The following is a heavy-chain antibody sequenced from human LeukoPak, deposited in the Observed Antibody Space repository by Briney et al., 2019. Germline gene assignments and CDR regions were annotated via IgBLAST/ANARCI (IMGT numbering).Heavy chain of an antibody. V-gene: IGHV3-23*01. CDR1: GFTFSSYP. CDR2: LSGDGRST. Sequence: PGGSLRLSCAASGFTFSSYPMTWLRQAPGKGLEWVSSLSGDGRSTYYADSVKGRFTISRDNAKNSLYLQMNSLRAEDTAVYYCAGLRSGGYLDYWGQGTLVTVSS. CDR3: AGLRSGGYLDY. J-gene: IGHJ4*02. D-gene: IGHD3-3*01.